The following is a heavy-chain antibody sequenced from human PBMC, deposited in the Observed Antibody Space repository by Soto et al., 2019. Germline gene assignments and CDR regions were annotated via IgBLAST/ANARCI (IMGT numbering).Heavy chain of an antibody. J-gene: IGHJ4*02. CDR2: ISHSGGST. D-gene: IGHD6-19*01. CDR3: ARRGSGGYCDY. V-gene: IGHV3-23*01. Sequence: EVQLLESGGGLVQPGGSLRLSCAASGFTFSSYAMRWDRQAPVKGLEWVTAISHSGGSTYYADSVKGRFTISIDNSKNTLYLQMNSLRAEDTAVYYCARRGSGGYCDYWGQGTVVTVSS. CDR1: GFTFSSYA.